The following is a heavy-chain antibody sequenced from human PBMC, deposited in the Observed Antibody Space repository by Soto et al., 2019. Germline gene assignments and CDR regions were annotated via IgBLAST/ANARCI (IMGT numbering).Heavy chain of an antibody. CDR2: IYSGGST. D-gene: IGHD3-10*01. CDR3: ARCDGSATYCFFFAY. Sequence: EVPVVESGGGLVQSGGSLTLSCAASGFTVSNSYMSWVRQAPGKGLEWVSAIYSGGSTYYADSVKGRFTISRENSRNTLYLQMNSLRAEDTAVYFCARCDGSATYCFFFAYWGQGTPVTVSS. V-gene: IGHV3-66*01. J-gene: IGHJ4*02. CDR1: GFTVSNSY.